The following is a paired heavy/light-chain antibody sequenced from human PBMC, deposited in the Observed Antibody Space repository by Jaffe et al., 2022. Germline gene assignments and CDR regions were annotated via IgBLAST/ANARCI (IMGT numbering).Light chain of an antibody. V-gene: IGLV1-40*01. CDR2: GNT. Sequence: QSVLTQPPSVSGAPGQRVTISCTGSSSNIGAGYDVHWYQQLPGTAPKLLIYGNTNRPSGVPDRFSGSKSGTSASLAITGLQAEDEADYYCQSYDSRLSRVFGPGTKVTVL. J-gene: IGLJ1*01. CDR3: QSYDSRLSRV. CDR1: SSNIGAGYD.
Heavy chain of an antibody. CDR2: ISISGGRT. D-gene: IGHD6-19*01. Sequence: EVQLLESGGGLIQPGGSLRLSCAASEFTFSNFGMGWVRQAPGKGLEWVSTISISGGRTYYADSVKGRFTISRDNSKNTLSLQMNSLRAEDTAIYYCAKDSGNSGWYFDYWGQGTLVTVSS. CDR3: AKDSGNSGWYFDY. V-gene: IGHV3-23*01. CDR1: EFTFSNFG. J-gene: IGHJ4*02.